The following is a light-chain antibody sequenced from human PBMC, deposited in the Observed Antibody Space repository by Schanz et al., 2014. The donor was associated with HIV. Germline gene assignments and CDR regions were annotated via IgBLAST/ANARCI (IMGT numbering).Light chain of an antibody. Sequence: QSVLTQPPSASGTPGQRVTITCSGSNSNIGSNNAVNWYQQVPGTAPKLLIYNTYHRPSGVPDRFSGSKSGTSASLAISGLRSEDEADYHCAAWDDSLNGWVFGGGTKLTVL. V-gene: IGLV1-44*01. J-gene: IGLJ3*02. CDR3: AAWDDSLNGWV. CDR2: NTY. CDR1: NSNIGSNNA.